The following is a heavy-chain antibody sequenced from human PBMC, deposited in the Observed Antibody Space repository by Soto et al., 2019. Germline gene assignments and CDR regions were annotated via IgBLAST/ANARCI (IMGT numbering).Heavy chain of an antibody. V-gene: IGHV1-2*02. J-gene: IGHJ5*02. CDR2: INPNSGGT. CDR3: ARDRRNMVRGVKVYNWSDP. Sequence: GASVKVSCKASGYTFTGYYMHWVRQAPGQGLEWMGWINPNSGGTNYAQKFQGRVTMTRDTSISTAYMELSRLRSDDTAVYYCARDRRNMVRGVKVYNWSDPWGQGTLVTVSS. CDR1: GYTFTGYY. D-gene: IGHD3-10*01.